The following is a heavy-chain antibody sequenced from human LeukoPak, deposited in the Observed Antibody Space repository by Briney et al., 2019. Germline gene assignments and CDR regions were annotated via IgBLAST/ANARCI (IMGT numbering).Heavy chain of an antibody. V-gene: IGHV3-48*01. J-gene: IGHJ4*02. Sequence: GGSLRLSCAASGFTFSSYSMNWVRQAPGKGPEWVSYISSSSSTIYYADSVKGRFTISRDNAKNSLYLQMNSLRAEDTAVYYCARGMWIQLWSPLDYWGQGTLVTVSS. D-gene: IGHD5-18*01. CDR1: GFTFSSYS. CDR3: ARGMWIQLWSPLDY. CDR2: ISSSSSTI.